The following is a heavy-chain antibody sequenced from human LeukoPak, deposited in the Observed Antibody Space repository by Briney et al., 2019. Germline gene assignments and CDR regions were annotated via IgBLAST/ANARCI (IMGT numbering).Heavy chain of an antibody. CDR2: IRYDGSEK. V-gene: IGHV3-30*02. Sequence: PGGSLRLSCAASGFTFSNYGIHWVRQAPGKGLEWVAFIRYDGSEKYYADSVKGRFTISRDNSKNTLYLQMNSLRAEDTAVYYCAKGYNYCIDVWGRGTTVTVSS. J-gene: IGHJ6*03. D-gene: IGHD1-14*01. CDR1: GFTFSNYG. CDR3: AKGYNYCIDV.